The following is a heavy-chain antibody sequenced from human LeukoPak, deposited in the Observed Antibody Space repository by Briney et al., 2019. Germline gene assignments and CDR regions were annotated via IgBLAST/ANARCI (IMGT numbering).Heavy chain of an antibody. CDR1: GFTFSSYS. Sequence: GGSLRLSCAASGFTFSSYSMNWVRQAPGKGLEWVSYISSSSSTIYYADSVKGRFTISRDNAKNSLYLQMNSLRAEDTAVYYCARGADFWSGYLYYYYYMDVWGKGTTVTVSS. V-gene: IGHV3-48*04. CDR3: ARGADFWSGYLYYYYYMDV. J-gene: IGHJ6*03. D-gene: IGHD3-3*01. CDR2: ISSSSSTI.